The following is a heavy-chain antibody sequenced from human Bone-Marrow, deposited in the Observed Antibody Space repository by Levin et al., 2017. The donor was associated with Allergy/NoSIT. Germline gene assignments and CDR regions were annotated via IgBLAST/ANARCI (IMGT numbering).Heavy chain of an antibody. Sequence: GGSLRLSCAASGFTFSSYSMNWVRQAPGKGLEWVSSISSSSSYIYYADSVKGRFTISRDNAKNSLYLQMNSLRAEDTAVYYCARDSGWNDDYYGMDVWGQGTTVTVSS. J-gene: IGHJ6*02. V-gene: IGHV3-21*01. CDR2: ISSSSSYI. CDR1: GFTFSSYS. D-gene: IGHD1-1*01. CDR3: ARDSGWNDDYYGMDV.